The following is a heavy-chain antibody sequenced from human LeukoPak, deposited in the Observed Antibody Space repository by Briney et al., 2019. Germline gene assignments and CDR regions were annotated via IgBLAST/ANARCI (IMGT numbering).Heavy chain of an antibody. D-gene: IGHD3-10*01. V-gene: IGHV4-4*07. CDR1: GDSISMHY. J-gene: IGHJ6*03. CDR3: AREGSDYYGSGSYYRSYYYYMDV. CDR2: IYTSGST. Sequence: SETLSLTCSVSGDSISMHYWSWIRQPPGKGLEWIGRIYTSGSTNYNPSLKSRVTMSVDTSKNQFSLKLSSVTAADTAVYYCAREGSDYYGSGSYYRSYYYYMDVWGKGTTVTISS.